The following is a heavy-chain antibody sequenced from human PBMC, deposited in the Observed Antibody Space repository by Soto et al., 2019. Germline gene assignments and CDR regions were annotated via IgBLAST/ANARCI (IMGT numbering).Heavy chain of an antibody. CDR1: GGSISSGGYY. CDR2: IYYSGST. J-gene: IGHJ3*02. V-gene: IGHV4-31*03. CDR3: AGGSIVVSDAFDI. D-gene: IGHD1-26*01. Sequence: QVQLQESGPGLVKPSQTLSLTCTVSGGSISSGGYYWRWIRQHPGKGLEWIGYIYYSGSTYYNPSLKSRVTISVDTSKNQFSLKLSSVTAADTAVYYCAGGSIVVSDAFDIWGQGTMVTVSS.